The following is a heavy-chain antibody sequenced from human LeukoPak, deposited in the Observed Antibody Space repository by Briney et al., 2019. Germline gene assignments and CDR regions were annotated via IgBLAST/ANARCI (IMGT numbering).Heavy chain of an antibody. J-gene: IGHJ5*02. CDR3: AREDIVVVPAAFDP. V-gene: IGHV4-39*07. Sequence: PSETLSLTCTVSGGSISSSSYYWGWIRQPPGKGLEWIGSIYYSGSTYYNPSLKSRVTISVDTSKNQFSLKLSSVTAADTAVYYCAREDIVVVPAAFDPWGQGTLVTVPS. CDR1: GGSISSSSYY. CDR2: IYYSGST. D-gene: IGHD2-2*01.